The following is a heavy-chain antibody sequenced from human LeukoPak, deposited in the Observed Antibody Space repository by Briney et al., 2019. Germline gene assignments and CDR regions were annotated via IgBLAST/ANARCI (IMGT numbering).Heavy chain of an antibody. V-gene: IGHV3-30*18. CDR3: AKDRWGNYGSGSSYDY. D-gene: IGHD3-10*01. CDR2: ISYDGSNK. Sequence: GGSLRLSCAASGFTFSSYGMHWVRQAPGKGLEGVAVISYDGSNKYYADSVKGRFTISRDNSKNTLYLQMNSLRAEDTAVYYCAKDRWGNYGSGSSYDYWGQGTLVTVSS. CDR1: GFTFSSYG. J-gene: IGHJ4*02.